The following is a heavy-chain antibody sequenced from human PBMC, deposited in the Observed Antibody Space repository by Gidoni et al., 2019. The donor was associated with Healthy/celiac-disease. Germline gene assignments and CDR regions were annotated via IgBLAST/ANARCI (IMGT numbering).Heavy chain of an antibody. Sequence: QVQLVASGGGVVQPGRSLRLSCAASVFTFSSYGMHWVRQAPGKGVEWVAVIGYDGSNKYYADSVKGRFTISRDNSKNTLYLQMNSLRAEDTAVYYCAREESSNYYYYGMDVWGQGTTVTVSS. CDR3: AREESSNYYYYGMDV. CDR2: IGYDGSNK. D-gene: IGHD6-6*01. J-gene: IGHJ6*02. CDR1: VFTFSSYG. V-gene: IGHV3-33*01.